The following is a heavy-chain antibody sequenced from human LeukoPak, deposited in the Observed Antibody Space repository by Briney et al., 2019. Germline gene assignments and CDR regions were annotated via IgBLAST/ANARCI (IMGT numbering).Heavy chain of an antibody. D-gene: IGHD2-2*02. J-gene: IGHJ4*02. V-gene: IGHV5-51*01. Sequence: GESLKISCKGSGYSFTSYWIGWVRQMPGKGLEWMGIIYPGDSDTRYSPSFQGQVTISADKSISTAYLQWSSLKASDTAMYYCAKRGYRSSTSCHTRGYYFDYWGQGTLVTVSS. CDR1: GYSFTSYW. CDR2: IYPGDSDT. CDR3: AKRGYRSSTSCHTRGYYFDY.